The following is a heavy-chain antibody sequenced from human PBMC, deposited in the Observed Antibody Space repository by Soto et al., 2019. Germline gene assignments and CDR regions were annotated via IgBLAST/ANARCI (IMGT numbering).Heavy chain of an antibody. D-gene: IGHD6-19*01. CDR1: GFIFSSYG. Sequence: QVQLVESGGGVVQPGRSLRLSCAASGFIFSSYGMHWVRQAPGKGLEWVAFISYDGSNKKYADSVKGRFTISRDNSKSTLYLQMNSLRSEDTVVYYARVGDSSGLVVYWGQGTVVTVSS. V-gene: IGHV3-30*03. J-gene: IGHJ4*02. CDR3: RVGDSSGLVVY. CDR2: ISYDGSNK.